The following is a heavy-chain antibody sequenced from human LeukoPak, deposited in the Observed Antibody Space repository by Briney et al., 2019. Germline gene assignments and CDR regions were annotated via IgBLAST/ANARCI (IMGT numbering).Heavy chain of an antibody. CDR2: VSGDGSRK. V-gene: IGHV3-74*01. Sequence: PGGSLRLSCAASGFTFSSYWMHWVRQTPGKGLVWVSRVSGDGSRKTYADFVRGRFTISRDTFRNTLLLQMNSLRADDTAVYYCVKSAGKDGYRDVLDIWGQGTVVTVSS. CDR3: VKSAGKDGYRDVLDI. D-gene: IGHD5-24*01. CDR1: GFTFSSYW. J-gene: IGHJ3*02.